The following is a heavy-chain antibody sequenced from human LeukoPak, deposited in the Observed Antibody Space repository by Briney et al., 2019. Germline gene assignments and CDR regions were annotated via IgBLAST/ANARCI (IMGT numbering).Heavy chain of an antibody. CDR2: IWYDGSNK. CDR3: AKDRTVAGTFDY. J-gene: IGHJ4*02. Sequence: SGGSLRLSCAASGFTFSSYGMHWVRQAPGKGLEWVAVIWYDGSNKYYVDSVKGRFTISRDNSKNTLYLQMNSLRAEDTAVYYCAKDRTVAGTFDYWGQGTLVTVSS. D-gene: IGHD6-19*01. V-gene: IGHV3-33*06. CDR1: GFTFSSYG.